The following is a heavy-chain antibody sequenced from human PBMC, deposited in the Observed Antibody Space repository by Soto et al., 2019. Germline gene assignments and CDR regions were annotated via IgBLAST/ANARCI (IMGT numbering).Heavy chain of an antibody. CDR1: GGTFSSYA. CDR2: IIPIFGTA. J-gene: IGHJ4*02. V-gene: IGHV1-69*13. Sequence: ASVKVSCKASGGTFSSYAISWVRQAPGQGLDWMGGIIPIFGTANYAQKFQGRVTITADESTSTAYMELSSLRSEDTAVYYCARERKGYYDILTGYYNFDYWGQGTLVTVSS. CDR3: ARERKGYYDILTGYYNFDY. D-gene: IGHD3-9*01.